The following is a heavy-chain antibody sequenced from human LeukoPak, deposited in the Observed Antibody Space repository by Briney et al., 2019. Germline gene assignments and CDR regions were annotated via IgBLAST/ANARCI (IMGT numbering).Heavy chain of an antibody. D-gene: IGHD2-15*01. CDR3: ARERNLGYCSGGSCVYVFDI. V-gene: IGHV4-59*01. CDR2: IYYSGST. J-gene: IGHJ3*02. CDR1: SGSISTYY. Sequence: SETLSLTCTVSSGSISTYYWSWIRQPPGKGLEWIGYIYYSGSTTYNPSLKSRVTISLDTSKNQFSLKLSSVTAADTAVYYCARERNLGYCSGGSCVYVFDIWGQGTVVTVSS.